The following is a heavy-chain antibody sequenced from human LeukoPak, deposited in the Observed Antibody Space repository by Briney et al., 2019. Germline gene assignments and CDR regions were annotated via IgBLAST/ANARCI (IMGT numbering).Heavy chain of an antibody. CDR2: IYSGGST. J-gene: IGHJ5*02. Sequence: GGCLRLSCAASGFTVSSNYMSWVRQAPGKGLEWVSVIYSGGSTYYADSVKGRFTISRDNSKNTLYLQMNSLRAEDTAVYYCARGGSGTPFDPWGQGTLVTVSS. CDR3: ARGGSGTPFDP. D-gene: IGHD6-19*01. CDR1: GFTVSSNY. V-gene: IGHV3-66*02.